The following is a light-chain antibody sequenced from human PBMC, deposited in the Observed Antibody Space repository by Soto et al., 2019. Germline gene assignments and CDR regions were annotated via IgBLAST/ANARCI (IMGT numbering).Light chain of an antibody. CDR2: GIS. Sequence: EIVLTQSPGTLSLSPGERSTLSFSSSQSVSSSYLAWYQQKPGQAPRLLMFGISTRATGVPARFSGSGSGTEFTLTIDSLQSEDFAVYYCQQYNNWPWTFGQGTKVDI. V-gene: IGKV3-15*01. CDR3: QQYNNWPWT. CDR1: QSVSSSY. J-gene: IGKJ1*01.